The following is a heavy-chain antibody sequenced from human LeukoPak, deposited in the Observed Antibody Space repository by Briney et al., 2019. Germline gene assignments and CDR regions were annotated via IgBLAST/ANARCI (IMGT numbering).Heavy chain of an antibody. Sequence: ASVKVSCKASGYTFTGYYMHWVRQAPGQGLEWMGWINPNSGGTNYAQKFQGRVTMTRDTSISTAYMELSRLRSDDTAVYYCARGRVYYDSSGLFDYWGQGTLVTVSS. V-gene: IGHV1-2*02. J-gene: IGHJ4*02. CDR1: GYTFTGYY. CDR2: INPNSGGT. D-gene: IGHD3-22*01. CDR3: ARGRVYYDSSGLFDY.